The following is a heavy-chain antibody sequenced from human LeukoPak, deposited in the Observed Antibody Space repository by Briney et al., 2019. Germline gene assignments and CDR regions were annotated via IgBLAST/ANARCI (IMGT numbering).Heavy chain of an antibody. CDR1: GGSFSGYY. J-gene: IGHJ5*02. Sequence: PSETLSLTCAVYGGSFSGYYWSWIRQPPGKGLEWIGEINHSGSTKYNPSLKSRVTISVDTSKNQFSLKLSSVTTADTAVYYCARGRNWNDGWFDPWGQGTLVTVSS. V-gene: IGHV4-34*01. CDR3: ARGRNWNDGWFDP. CDR2: INHSGST. D-gene: IGHD1-1*01.